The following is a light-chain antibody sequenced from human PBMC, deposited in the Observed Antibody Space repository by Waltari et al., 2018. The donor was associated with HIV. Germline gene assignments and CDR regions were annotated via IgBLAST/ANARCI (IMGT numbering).Light chain of an antibody. CDR1: NSNIGAGYD. Sequence: QSVLTQPPSVSGAPGQRVTISCTGSNSNIGAGYDIHWYQQLPGTAPKLLIYGNSNRPSGVPDRFSGSKSGTSASLAITGLQAEDEADYYCQSYDSSLSGWVFGGGTKLTAL. CDR3: QSYDSSLSGWV. V-gene: IGLV1-40*01. CDR2: GNS. J-gene: IGLJ3*02.